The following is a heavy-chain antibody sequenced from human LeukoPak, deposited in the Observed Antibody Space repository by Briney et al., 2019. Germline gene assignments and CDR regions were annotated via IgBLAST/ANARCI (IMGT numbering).Heavy chain of an antibody. J-gene: IGHJ4*02. CDR3: ARLDSGYNAYAPFDH. CDR1: GFTVGSKY. Sequence: PGGSLRLSCAASGFTVGSKYMSWVRQTPGKGLDWVSVIYSGGNTHYSDSVKGRFTISGDNSKNTLYLQMNSLRVDDTAVYYCARLDSGYNAYAPFDHWGQGTLVTVSS. V-gene: IGHV3-53*01. CDR2: IYSGGNT. D-gene: IGHD5-12*01.